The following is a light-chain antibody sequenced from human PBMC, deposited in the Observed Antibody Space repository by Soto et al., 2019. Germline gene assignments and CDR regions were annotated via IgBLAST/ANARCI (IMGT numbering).Light chain of an antibody. J-gene: IGLJ3*02. CDR3: CSYAGSSTSGV. Sequence: QSALTQPASVSGSPGQSITISCTGTISDVGSYDLVSWYQQHPGKAPKLMIDEGSKRPSGVSSRFSGSKSGNTASLTISGLQAEDEADYYCCSYAGSSTSGVFGGGTKLTVL. V-gene: IGLV2-23*01. CDR1: ISDVGSYDL. CDR2: EGS.